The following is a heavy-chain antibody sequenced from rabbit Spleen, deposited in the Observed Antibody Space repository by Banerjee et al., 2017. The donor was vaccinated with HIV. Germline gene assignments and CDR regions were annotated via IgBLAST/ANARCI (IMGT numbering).Heavy chain of an antibody. CDR2: IYVGSGST. J-gene: IGHJ5*01. D-gene: IGHD1-1*01. Sequence: QSLEESGGGLVKPGGTLTLTCTASGFSFSSGYYMCWVRQAPGKGLEWIACIYVGSGSTYYASWAKGRFTVSKSSSTTVTLQMTSLTAADTATYFCARDSYDSRSSYPDWLDLWGQGTLVTVS. V-gene: IGHV1S40*01. CDR3: ARDSYDSRSSYPDWLDL. CDR1: GFSFSSGYY.